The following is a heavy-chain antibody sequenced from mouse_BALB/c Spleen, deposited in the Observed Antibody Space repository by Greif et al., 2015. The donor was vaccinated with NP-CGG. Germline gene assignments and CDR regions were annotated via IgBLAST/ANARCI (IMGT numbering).Heavy chain of an antibody. D-gene: IGHD2-3*01. V-gene: IGHV1S81*02. Sequence: QVQLQQSGAELVKPGASVKLSCKASGYTFTSYYMYWVKQRPGQGLEWIGGINPSNGGTNFNEKFKSKATLTVDKSSSTAYMQLSSLTSEDSAVYYCTRSGNDGYYSDYWGQGTTLTVSS. CDR2: INPSNGGT. J-gene: IGHJ2*01. CDR3: TRSGNDGYYSDY. CDR1: GYTFTSYY.